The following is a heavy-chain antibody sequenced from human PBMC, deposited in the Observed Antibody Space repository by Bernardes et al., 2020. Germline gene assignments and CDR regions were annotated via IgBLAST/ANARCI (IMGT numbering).Heavy chain of an antibody. D-gene: IGHD3-16*02. CDR2: INPNSGGT. CDR3: ARADDYIWGSYRPADEFSFDY. CDR1: GYTFTGYY. V-gene: IGHV1-2*04. J-gene: IGHJ4*02. Sequence: ASVKVSCKASGYTFTGYYMHWVRQAPGQGLEWMGWINPNSGGTNYAQKFQGWVTMTRDTSISTAYMELSRLRSDDTAVYYCARADDYIWGSYRPADEFSFDYWGQGTLVTVSS.